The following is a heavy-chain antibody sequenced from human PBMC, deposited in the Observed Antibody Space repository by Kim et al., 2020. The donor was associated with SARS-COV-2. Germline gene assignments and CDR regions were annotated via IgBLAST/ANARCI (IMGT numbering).Heavy chain of an antibody. Sequence: YAQKLQGRVTMTTDTSTSTAYMELRSLRSDDTAVYYCARDQNYDSSGSNFWGQGTLVTVSS. CDR3: ARDQNYDSSGSNF. J-gene: IGHJ4*02. D-gene: IGHD3-22*01. V-gene: IGHV1-18*01.